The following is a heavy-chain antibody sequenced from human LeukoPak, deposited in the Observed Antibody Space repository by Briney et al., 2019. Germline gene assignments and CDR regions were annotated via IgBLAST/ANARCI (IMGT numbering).Heavy chain of an antibody. D-gene: IGHD3-3*01. CDR2: ISGSGGRT. V-gene: IGHV3-23*01. J-gene: IGHJ4*02. CDR3: ARSETTGASNVLRFLEWLSPFDH. CDR1: GFTFSSYA. Sequence: GGSLRLSYAASGFTFSSYAMSWVRQAPGKGLEWVSAISGSGGRTYYADSVEGRFTISRDNFKNMLYLQMNSLRAEDTAVYYCARSETTGASNVLRFLEWLSPFDHWGQGTLVTVSS.